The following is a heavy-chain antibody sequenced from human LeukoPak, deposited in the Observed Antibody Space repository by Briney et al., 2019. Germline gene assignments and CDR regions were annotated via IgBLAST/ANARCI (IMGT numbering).Heavy chain of an antibody. Sequence: GGSLRLSCAASGFTFSSYSMNWVRQAPGKGLEWVSSVSSTSINIDYADSVQRRFTISRDNTKPSVSLQLNRLTVEDTAVYYCVRSGLRPLASWGQGTLVAVS. CDR1: GFTFSSYS. D-gene: IGHD4-17*01. V-gene: IGHV3-21*06. CDR3: VRSGLRPLAS. J-gene: IGHJ5*02. CDR2: VSSTSINI.